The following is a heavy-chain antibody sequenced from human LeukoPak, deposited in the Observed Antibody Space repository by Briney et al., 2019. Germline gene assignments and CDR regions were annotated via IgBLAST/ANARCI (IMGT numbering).Heavy chain of an antibody. CDR1: GNYG. Sequence: PGGPLGFSCAASGNYGMHWAGQPPGKGLVWVSHINSDGSWTSYADSVKGRFTISKDNAKNTVYLQMNSLRAEDTAVHYCVSFYETYWGRGTLVTVSS. J-gene: IGHJ4*02. V-gene: IGHV3-74*01. CDR3: VSFYETY. CDR2: INSDGSWT. D-gene: IGHD2/OR15-2a*01.